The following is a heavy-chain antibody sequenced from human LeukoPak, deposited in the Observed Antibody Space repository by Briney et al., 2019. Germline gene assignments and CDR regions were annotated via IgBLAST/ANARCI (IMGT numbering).Heavy chain of an antibody. J-gene: IGHJ4*02. CDR3: GRKSASYGSNGIDY. D-gene: IGHD4-23*01. Sequence: GGSLRLSCAASGFTFSSYWMHWVRQAPGKGLVWVSRVNNDGSSTTYAGSVKGRFTISRDNAKNTLFLQMNSLRAEDTAVYYCGRKSASYGSNGIDYWGQGTLVTVSS. CDR1: GFTFSSYW. V-gene: IGHV3-74*01. CDR2: VNNDGSST.